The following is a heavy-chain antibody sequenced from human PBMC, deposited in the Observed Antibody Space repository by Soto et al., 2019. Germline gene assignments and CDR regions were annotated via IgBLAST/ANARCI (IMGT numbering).Heavy chain of an antibody. CDR3: AHTPSIAARRAWSSDI. D-gene: IGHD6-6*01. V-gene: IGHV2-5*02. Sequence: SGPTLVNPTQTLTLTCTFSGFSLSTSGVGVGWIRQPPGKALEWLALIYWDDDKRYSPSLKSRLTITKDTSKNQVVLTMTNMDPVNTATYYCAHTPSIAARRAWSSDIWGQGIMVTVSS. CDR1: GFSLSTSGVG. CDR2: IYWDDDK. J-gene: IGHJ3*02.